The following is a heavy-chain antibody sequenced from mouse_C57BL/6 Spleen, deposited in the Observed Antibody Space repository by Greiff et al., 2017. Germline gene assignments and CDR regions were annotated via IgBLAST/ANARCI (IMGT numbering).Heavy chain of an antibody. V-gene: IGHV1-52*01. Sequence: QVQLQQPGAELVRPGSSVKLSCKASGYTFTSYWMHWVKQRPIQGLEWIGNIDPSDSDTHYNQKFKDKATLTVDKSSSTAYMQLSSLTSEDSAVYYCAREAYGSSFDYWGKGTTLTVAS. D-gene: IGHD1-1*01. CDR2: IDPSDSDT. CDR3: AREAYGSSFDY. CDR1: GYTFTSYW. J-gene: IGHJ2*01.